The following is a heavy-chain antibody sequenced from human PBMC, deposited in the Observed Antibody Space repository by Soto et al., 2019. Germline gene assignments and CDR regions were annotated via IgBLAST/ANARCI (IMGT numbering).Heavy chain of an antibody. CDR3: VREIWFGEPTAYIMDV. CDR1: GFTFSSYW. CDR2: VNGGGSST. V-gene: IGHV3-74*03. J-gene: IGHJ6*02. D-gene: IGHD3-10*01. Sequence: EVQLVESGGGFVRPGGSLRLSCAASGFTFSSYWMHWVRQAPGKGLMWVSRVNGGGSSTTYADPVKGRFTISRDNAKNTLYLQMNNLRADDTSVYYCVREIWFGEPTAYIMDVWGQGTTVIVSS.